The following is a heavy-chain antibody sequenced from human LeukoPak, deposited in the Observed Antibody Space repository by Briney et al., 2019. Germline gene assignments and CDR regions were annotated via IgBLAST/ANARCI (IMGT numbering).Heavy chain of an antibody. Sequence: SETLSLTCTVSGGSISSGTYYWAWIRQSPGKGLEWSGSIYNSSSTYYNPSFKSRVTLSVDTSRTQISLNVRSVTAANTGMYYCATNKTMLTTAGLFVPWGPGALVIVSS. V-gene: IGHV4-39*01. CDR2: IYNSSST. CDR1: GGSISSGTYY. CDR3: ATNKTMLTTAGLFVP. D-gene: IGHD4-17*01. J-gene: IGHJ5*02.